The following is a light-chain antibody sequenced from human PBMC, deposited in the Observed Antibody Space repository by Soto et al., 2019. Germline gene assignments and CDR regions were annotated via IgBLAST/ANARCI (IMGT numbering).Light chain of an antibody. CDR1: QSVGSN. V-gene: IGKV3-15*01. J-gene: IGKJ3*01. CDR2: GAS. Sequence: EMVMTQSPATLSVSPGEGATLSCRASQSVGSNLAWYQQKPGQAPRLLIYGASIRATGIPVRFSGSGSGTEFSLTISSLQSADVAVYYCQQYNNWPLFTFGPGTKVDIK. CDR3: QQYNNWPLFT.